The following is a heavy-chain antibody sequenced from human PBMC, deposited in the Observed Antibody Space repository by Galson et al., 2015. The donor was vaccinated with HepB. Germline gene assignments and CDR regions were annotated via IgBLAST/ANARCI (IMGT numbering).Heavy chain of an antibody. CDR3: ASYGDYYDPPLLSSHI. CDR2: ISSSGSTI. Sequence: SLRLSCAASGFTFSDYYMSWIRQAPGKGLEWVSYISSSGSTIYYADSVKGRFTISRDNAKNSLYLQMNSLRAEDTAVYYCASYGDYYDPPLLSSHIWGQGTMVTVSS. CDR1: GFTFSDYY. J-gene: IGHJ3*02. D-gene: IGHD3-22*01. V-gene: IGHV3-11*01.